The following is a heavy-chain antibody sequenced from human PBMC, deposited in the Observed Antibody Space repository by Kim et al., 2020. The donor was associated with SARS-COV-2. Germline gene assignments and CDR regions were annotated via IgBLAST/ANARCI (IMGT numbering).Heavy chain of an antibody. CDR1: GGTFSSYA. J-gene: IGHJ6*02. V-gene: IGHV1-69*05. CDR3: ARGGSENYYYYGMDV. D-gene: IGHD3-10*01. CDR2: IIPIFGTA. Sequence: SVKVSCKASGGTFSSYAISWVRQAPGQGLEWMGGIIPIFGTANYAQKFQGRVTITTDESTSTAYMELSSLRSEDTALYYCARGGSENYYYYGMDVWGQGTTVTVSS.